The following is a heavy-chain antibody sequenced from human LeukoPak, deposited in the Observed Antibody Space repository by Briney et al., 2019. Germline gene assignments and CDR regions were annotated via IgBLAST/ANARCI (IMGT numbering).Heavy chain of an antibody. Sequence: PSETLSLTCAVYGGSFSGYYWSWIRQPPGKGLEWIGEINHSGSTNYNPSLKSRVTISVDTSKNQFSLKLSSVTAADTAVYYCARWRPNVLRYFDWFSQWGQGTLVTVSS. CDR2: INHSGST. CDR1: GGSFSGYY. CDR3: ARWRPNVLRYFDWFSQ. V-gene: IGHV4-34*01. D-gene: IGHD3-9*01. J-gene: IGHJ5*02.